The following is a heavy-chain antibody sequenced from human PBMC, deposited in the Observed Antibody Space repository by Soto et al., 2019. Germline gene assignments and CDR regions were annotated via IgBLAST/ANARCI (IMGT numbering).Heavy chain of an antibody. CDR2: IYHSGST. J-gene: IGHJ3*02. CDR3: ARGPAGRLLIPFDI. D-gene: IGHD2-15*01. V-gene: IGHV4-30-2*01. Sequence: QLQLQESGSGLVKPSQTLSLTCAVSGGSISSGGYSWSWIRQPPGKGLEWIGYIYHSGSTYYNPSLKCRVTIAVDRSMNQCSLKLGSVTAADTAVYYGARGPAGRLLIPFDIWGQGTMVTVSS. CDR1: GGSISSGGYS.